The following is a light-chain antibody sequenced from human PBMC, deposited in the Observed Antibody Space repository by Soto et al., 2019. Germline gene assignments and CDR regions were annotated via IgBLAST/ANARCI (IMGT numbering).Light chain of an antibody. CDR3: QHYNKCPPWLT. J-gene: IGKJ4*02. Sequence: EIEMTQALATLSVSPGERATLSCRARQSINSALAWYQQKPGQTPRLLIYGASTRATDIPTRFSGSGSGTEFTLTISSLQSEDFAVYYSQHYNKCPPWLTLGGRTKVDIK. CDR2: GAS. V-gene: IGKV3-15*01. CDR1: QSINSA.